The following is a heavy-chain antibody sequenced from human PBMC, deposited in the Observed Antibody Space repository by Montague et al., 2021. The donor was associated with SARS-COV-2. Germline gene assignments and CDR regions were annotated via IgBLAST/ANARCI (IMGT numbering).Heavy chain of an antibody. Sequence: SETLSLTCTVSGGSIRSSSYYWGWIRQPPGKGLEWIGSIYYSGXTXYXXXXKXRVTISVDTSKNQFSLKLSSVTAADTAVYYCARDRSTICWCSMFDYWGQGTLVTVSS. CDR2: IYYSGXT. J-gene: IGHJ4*02. CDR3: ARDRSTICWCSMFDY. CDR1: GGSIRSSSYY. D-gene: IGHD3-9*01. V-gene: IGHV4-39*02.